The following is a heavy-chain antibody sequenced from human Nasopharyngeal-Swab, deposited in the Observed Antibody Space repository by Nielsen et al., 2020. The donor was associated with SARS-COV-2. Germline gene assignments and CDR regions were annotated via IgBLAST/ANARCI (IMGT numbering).Heavy chain of an antibody. J-gene: IGHJ4*02. CDR1: GGSIRSYY. CDR2: IYYSGST. Sequence: GALRLSCTVSGGSIRSYYWSWIRQPPGKGLEWIGYIYYSGSTNYNPSLKSRVTISVDTSKNQFSLKLSSVTAADTAVYYCARDSTLGLIDYWGQGTLVTVSS. D-gene: IGHD4/OR15-4a*01. V-gene: IGHV4-59*01. CDR3: ARDSTLGLIDY.